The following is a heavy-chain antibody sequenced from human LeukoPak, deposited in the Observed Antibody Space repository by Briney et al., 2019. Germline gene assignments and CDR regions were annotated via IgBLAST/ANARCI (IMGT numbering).Heavy chain of an antibody. J-gene: IGHJ4*02. CDR3: AKGGSFYDSSGYADY. CDR1: GFTFSSYA. D-gene: IGHD3-22*01. V-gene: IGHV3-23*01. CDR2: ISGSGSST. Sequence: GGSLRLSCAASGFTFSSYAMSWVRQAPGKGLEWDSAISGSGSSTYYADSVKGRFTISRDNSKNTLSLQMNSLRAEDTAVYYCAKGGSFYDSSGYADYWGQGTLVTVSS.